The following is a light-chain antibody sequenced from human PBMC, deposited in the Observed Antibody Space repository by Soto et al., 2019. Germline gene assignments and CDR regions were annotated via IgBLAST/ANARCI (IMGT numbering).Light chain of an antibody. J-gene: IGKJ1*01. CDR3: QQTYNSPLT. CDR1: QSIGSH. V-gene: IGKV1-39*01. CDR2: GAS. Sequence: DIQMTQSPSSLSASVGDRVTITCRASQSIGSHLNWYQQKPGIAPKLLIYGASILQSGVPSRFSGSGSGTDFTLAISSVQPEYVVTYYCQQTYNSPLTFGQGTKVEIK.